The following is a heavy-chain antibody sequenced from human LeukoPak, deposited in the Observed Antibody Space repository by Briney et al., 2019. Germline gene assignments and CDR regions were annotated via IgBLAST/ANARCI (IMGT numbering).Heavy chain of an antibody. V-gene: IGHV1-46*01. CDR2: INPSGGST. D-gene: IGHD3-10*01. CDR1: GYTFTSYY. CDR3: ARLMVRGVSPCGMDV. Sequence: GASVRVSCKASGYTFTSYYMHWVRQAPGQELEWMGIINPSGGSTSYAQKFQGRVTMTRDTSTSTVYMELSSLRSEDTAVYYCARLMVRGVSPCGMDVWGQGTTVTVSS. J-gene: IGHJ6*02.